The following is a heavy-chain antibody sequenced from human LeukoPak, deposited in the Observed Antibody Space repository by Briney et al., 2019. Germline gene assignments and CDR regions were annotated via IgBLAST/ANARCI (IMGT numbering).Heavy chain of an antibody. CDR2: FDPEDGET. Sequence: ASVKVSCKVFGYTLTELSMHWVRQAPGKGLEWMGGFDPEDGETIYAQKFQGRVTMTEDTSTDTAYMELSSLRSEDTAVYYCATARFGTNWFDPWGQGTLVTVSS. J-gene: IGHJ5*02. CDR3: ATARFGTNWFDP. D-gene: IGHD3-16*01. V-gene: IGHV1-24*01. CDR1: GYTLTELS.